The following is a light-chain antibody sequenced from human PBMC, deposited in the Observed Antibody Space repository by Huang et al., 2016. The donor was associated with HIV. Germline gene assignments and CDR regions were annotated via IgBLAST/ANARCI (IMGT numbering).Light chain of an antibody. Sequence: EIVLTQSPGTLSLSPGERATLSCRASQSVSSNYLAWYLQKPGQPPTLLIYGASSRATDLPDRFSGSGSGTDFTLTISRLEPEDFAVYYCHQYGSPPFTFGPGTKVDIK. CDR3: HQYGSPPFT. CDR2: GAS. V-gene: IGKV3-20*01. J-gene: IGKJ3*01. CDR1: QSVSSNY.